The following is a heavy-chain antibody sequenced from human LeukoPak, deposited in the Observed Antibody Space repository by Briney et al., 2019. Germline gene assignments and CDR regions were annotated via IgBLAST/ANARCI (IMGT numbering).Heavy chain of an antibody. CDR3: ARGHYDYVWGSYPLH. J-gene: IGHJ4*02. Sequence: GGSLRLSCAASGFTFSSYWMHWVRQAPGKGLVWVSRINSDGSSTSYADSVKGRFTISRDNAKNTLYLQMNSLRAEDTAVYYCARGHYDYVWGSYPLHWGQGTLVTVSS. CDR2: INSDGSST. D-gene: IGHD3-16*02. CDR1: GFTFSSYW. V-gene: IGHV3-74*01.